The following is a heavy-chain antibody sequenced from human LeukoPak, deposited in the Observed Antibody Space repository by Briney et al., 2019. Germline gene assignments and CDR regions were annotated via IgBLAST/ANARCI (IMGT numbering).Heavy chain of an antibody. Sequence: SETLSLTCTVSGGSISSYYWSWIRQPPGKGLEWIGYISYSGSTNYNPSLKSRVTISVDTSKNQFSLKLSSMTAADTAVYYCARGDLADGYWGQGTLVTVSS. CDR1: GGSISSYY. CDR2: ISYSGST. D-gene: IGHD2-21*01. V-gene: IGHV4-59*01. CDR3: ARGDLADGY. J-gene: IGHJ4*02.